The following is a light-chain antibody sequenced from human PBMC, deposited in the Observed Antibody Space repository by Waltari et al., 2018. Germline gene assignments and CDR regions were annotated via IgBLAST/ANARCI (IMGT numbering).Light chain of an antibody. V-gene: IGKV1-33*01. Sequence: IQMTQSPSSLSASVGDRVPITCQASQDISNSLNWYQQKPGKAPKLLIYDASNLETGVPSTFSGSGSGTDFTFTISSLQPEDIATYYCQQYDNLPITFGQGTRLEIK. J-gene: IGKJ5*01. CDR2: DAS. CDR3: QQYDNLPIT. CDR1: QDISNS.